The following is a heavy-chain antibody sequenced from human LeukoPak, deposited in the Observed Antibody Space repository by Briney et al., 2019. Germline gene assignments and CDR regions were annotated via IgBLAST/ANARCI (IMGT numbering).Heavy chain of an antibody. CDR1: GVSMSAYQ. Sequence: SETLSLTCTVSGVSMSAYQWSWVRQSPEKGLEWIGCINTKGETSYNPSLKSRVTTSVDTSKSQFSLRLTSVTAADTAVYYCATSNDAKIAPFDYWGQGAPVTVSS. V-gene: IGHV4-4*09. J-gene: IGHJ4*02. CDR3: ATSNDAKIAPFDY. D-gene: IGHD2-21*01. CDR2: INTKGET.